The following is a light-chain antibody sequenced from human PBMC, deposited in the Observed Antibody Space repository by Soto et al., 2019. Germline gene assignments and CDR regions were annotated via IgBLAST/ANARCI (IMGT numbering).Light chain of an antibody. J-gene: IGKJ1*01. V-gene: IGKV1-27*01. CDR1: QDISDH. Sequence: DFQMTQSPSSLSASVGDRVTITSRASQDISDHLAWYQHKPGKVPKLLIYEASTLQSGVPSRFSGGGFGTDFTLTISSLQPEDVAIYYCQRYNRTPRTFGQGTKVELK. CDR3: QRYNRTPRT. CDR2: EAS.